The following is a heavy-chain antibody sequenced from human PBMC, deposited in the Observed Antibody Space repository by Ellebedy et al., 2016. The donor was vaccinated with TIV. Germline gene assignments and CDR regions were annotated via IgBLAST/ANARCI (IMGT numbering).Heavy chain of an antibody. J-gene: IGHJ4*02. D-gene: IGHD3-22*01. Sequence: GGSLRPSCAASGFTFRNFAMTWVRQAPGKGLEWVSSISSSGVSTDYADSVRGRVTISRDNSKNTLYLQMNSLRADDSAVYYCAKLDSSGYYYGRFDYWGQGTLVTVSS. CDR1: GFTFRNFA. CDR3: AKLDSSGYYYGRFDY. V-gene: IGHV3-23*01. CDR2: ISSSGVST.